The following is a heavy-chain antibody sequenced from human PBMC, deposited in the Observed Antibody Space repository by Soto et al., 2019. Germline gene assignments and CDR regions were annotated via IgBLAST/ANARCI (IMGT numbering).Heavy chain of an antibody. Sequence: GESLTMYAECSGDPFTMSWIGRVHQMPGKGQEWMGIIYPADSDTRYSPSFQGQVTISADKSISTAYLQWSSLKASDSALSYCATLRIW. V-gene: IGHV5-51*07. CDR3: ATLRI. CDR1: GDPFTMSW. CDR2: IYPADSDT. D-gene: IGHD3-10*01. J-gene: IGHJ3*02.